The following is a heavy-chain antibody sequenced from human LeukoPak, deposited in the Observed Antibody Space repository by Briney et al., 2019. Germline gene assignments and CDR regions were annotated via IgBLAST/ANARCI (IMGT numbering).Heavy chain of an antibody. D-gene: IGHD1-26*01. Sequence: ASVKVSCKVSGYTLTELSMHWVRQAPGKGLEWMGGFDPEDGETIYAQKFQGRVTMTEDTSTDTAYMELSNLRSEDTAVYYCASWRLVGATVFYGMDVWGQGTTVTVSS. CDR1: GYTLTELS. CDR3: ASWRLVGATVFYGMDV. J-gene: IGHJ6*02. CDR2: FDPEDGET. V-gene: IGHV1-24*01.